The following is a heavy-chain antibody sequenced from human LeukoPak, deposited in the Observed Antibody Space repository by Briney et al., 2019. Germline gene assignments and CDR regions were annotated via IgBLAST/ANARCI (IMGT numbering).Heavy chain of an antibody. CDR3: ARYSVLRSSLGAFDI. D-gene: IGHD3-3*01. J-gene: IGHJ3*02. CDR2: IYTSGST. Sequence: SQTLSLTCTVSGGSISSGSYYWSWIRQPAGKGLEWIGRIYTSGSTNYNPSLKSRVTISVDTSKNQFSLKLSSVTAADTAVYYCARYSVLRSSLGAFDIWGQGTMVTVSS. CDR1: GGSISSGSYY. V-gene: IGHV4-61*02.